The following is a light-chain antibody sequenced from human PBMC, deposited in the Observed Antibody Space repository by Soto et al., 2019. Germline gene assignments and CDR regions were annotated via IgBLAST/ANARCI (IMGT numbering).Light chain of an antibody. Sequence: EIVLTQSPCTLSLSPVGSATLSCRASQNINNNYLAWYQHKPGQAPRLLMYDASLRATGVPDRFSGSGSGTDFTLTITRLEPDDSAVYYCQQHGISHITFGQGTRLEIK. CDR2: DAS. CDR3: QQHGISHIT. CDR1: QNINNNY. V-gene: IGKV3-20*01. J-gene: IGKJ5*01.